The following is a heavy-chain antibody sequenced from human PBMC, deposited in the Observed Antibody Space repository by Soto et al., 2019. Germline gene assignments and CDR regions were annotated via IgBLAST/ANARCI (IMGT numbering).Heavy chain of an antibody. CDR3: AKDKSGTTAFDI. D-gene: IGHD1-1*01. Sequence: GGSLKLSCADSGFTFSTYALSWVRQAPGKGLECVSAINERGGSTYYTDSVKGRFTISRDNSKNTLYLQMNSLRAEDTALYYCAKDKSGTTAFDIWGQGTMVTV. CDR1: GFTFSTYA. V-gene: IGHV3-23*01. J-gene: IGHJ3*02. CDR2: INERGGST.